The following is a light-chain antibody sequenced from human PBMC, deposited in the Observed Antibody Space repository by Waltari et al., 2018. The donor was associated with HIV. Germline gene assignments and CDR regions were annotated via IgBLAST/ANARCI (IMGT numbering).Light chain of an antibody. CDR2: EVS. Sequence: QSALTQPASMSGSPGQSITISCTGTSSDVGSYNLVSWYQQHPGKAPKLMIYEVSKRPSGVSNRFSGSKSGNTASLTISGLQAEDEADYYCCSYAGSSSNYVFGTGTKVTVL. CDR1: SSDVGSYNL. V-gene: IGLV2-23*02. CDR3: CSYAGSSSNYV. J-gene: IGLJ1*01.